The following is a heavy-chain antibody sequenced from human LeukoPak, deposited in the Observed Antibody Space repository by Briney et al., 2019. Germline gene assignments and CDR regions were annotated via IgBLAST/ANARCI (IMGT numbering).Heavy chain of an antibody. Sequence: GGSLRLSCVASGFGFRNYGMHWVRQATGKGLEWVSFIWSDGNNKKYGDSVKGRFTISRDNSNNMLYLQMDSLRPEDTGVYYCAKDPGASVPGFYMDVWGKGTTGIVSS. CDR3: AKDPGASVPGFYMDV. CDR1: GFGFRNYG. J-gene: IGHJ6*03. CDR2: IWSDGNNK. D-gene: IGHD2-8*02. V-gene: IGHV3-30*02.